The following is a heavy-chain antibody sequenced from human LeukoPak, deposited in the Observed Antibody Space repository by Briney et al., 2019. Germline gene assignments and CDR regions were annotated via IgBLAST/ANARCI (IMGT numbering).Heavy chain of an antibody. D-gene: IGHD3-22*01. V-gene: IGHV4-59*08. CDR2: IYYSGST. Sequence: PSETLSLTCIVSGGSISSYYWSWIRQPPGKGLEWIGYIYYSGSTNYNPALESRVTISVDTSKNQFSLRLTSVTAADTAVYHCARVGYDRSGYYLRPFDYWGQGTLVTVSS. J-gene: IGHJ4*02. CDR3: ARVGYDRSGYYLRPFDY. CDR1: GGSISSYY.